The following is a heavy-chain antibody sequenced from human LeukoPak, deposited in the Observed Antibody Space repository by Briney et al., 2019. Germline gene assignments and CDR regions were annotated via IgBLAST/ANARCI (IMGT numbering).Heavy chain of an antibody. Sequence: SETLSLTCTASGGSISSYYWSWIRQPPGKGLEWIGYIYYSGSTNYNPSLKSRVTISVDTSKNQFSLKLSSVTAADTAVYYCARHAAGSFDYWGQGTLVTVSS. CDR3: ARHAAGSFDY. J-gene: IGHJ4*02. V-gene: IGHV4-59*08. D-gene: IGHD6-13*01. CDR2: IYYSGST. CDR1: GGSISSYY.